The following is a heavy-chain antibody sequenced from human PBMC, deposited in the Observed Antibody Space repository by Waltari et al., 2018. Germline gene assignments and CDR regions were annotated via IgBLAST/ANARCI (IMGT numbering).Heavy chain of an antibody. D-gene: IGHD4-4*01. J-gene: IGHJ4*02. CDR2: VSGGGGTT. Sequence: EVQVLESGGGLVQPGGSLRLSCAASGFTFTNYPMTWVRQAPGKGLEWVSSVSGGGGTTYYADSMKGRFTISRDNSKNTLFLQMNSLRAEDTAVYYCGTSPDYSTSEGYWGQGTLVTVSS. CDR3: GTSPDYSTSEGY. CDR1: GFTFTNYP. V-gene: IGHV3-23*01.